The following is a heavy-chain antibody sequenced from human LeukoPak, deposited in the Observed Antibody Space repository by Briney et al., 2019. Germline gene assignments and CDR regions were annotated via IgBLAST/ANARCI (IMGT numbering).Heavy chain of an antibody. J-gene: IGHJ4*02. CDR2: ISYDGSNK. D-gene: IGHD3-22*01. CDR1: GFTFSSYG. V-gene: IGHV3-30*18. Sequence: GSLRLSCAASGFTFSSYGMHWVRQAPGKGLEWVAVISYDGSNKYYADSVKGRFTISRDNSKNTLYLQMNSLRAEDTAVYYCAKEGSSGYYYYFDYWGQGTLVTVSS. CDR3: AKEGSSGYYYYFDY.